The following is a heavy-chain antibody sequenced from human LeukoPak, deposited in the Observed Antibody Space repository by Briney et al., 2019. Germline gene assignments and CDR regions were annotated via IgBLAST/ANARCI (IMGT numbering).Heavy chain of an antibody. V-gene: IGHV1-69*13. D-gene: IGHD5-12*01. CDR3: ARGTLLSGSPTNTFDY. J-gene: IGHJ4*02. CDR2: IIPIFGTA. CDR1: GGTFSSYA. Sequence: ASVKVSCKASGGTFSSYAISWVRQAPGQGLEWMGGIIPIFGTANYAQKFQGRVTITADESTSTAYVELSSLRSEDTAVYYCARGTLLSGSPTNTFDYWGQGTLVTVSS.